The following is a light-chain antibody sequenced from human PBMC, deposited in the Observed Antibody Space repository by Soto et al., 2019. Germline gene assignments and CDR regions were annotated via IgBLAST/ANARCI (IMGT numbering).Light chain of an antibody. V-gene: IGLV2-14*01. CDR2: KVT. CDR1: SXDVGGNKY. J-gene: IGLJ1*01. Sequence: QSALPQPASVSGSPGQSITISCTGTSXDVGGNKYVSWYQQYPGKVPKLLINKVTNRPSGVSYRFSGSKSGNTASLTISALLAEDEADYFCASSTSDSLYVFGTGTKFTVL. CDR3: ASSTSDSLYV.